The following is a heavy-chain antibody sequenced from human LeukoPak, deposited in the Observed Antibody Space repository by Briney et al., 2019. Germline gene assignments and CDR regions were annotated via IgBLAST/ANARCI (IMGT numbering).Heavy chain of an antibody. V-gene: IGHV3-21*01. Sequence: GGSLRLSCAASGFTFSDYWMHWVRQAPGKGLEWVSSISSSSSYIYYADSVKGRFTISRDNAKNSLYLQMNSLRAEDTAVYYCARVHYYYYGMDVWGQGTTVTVSS. CDR2: ISSSSSYI. CDR1: GFTFSDYW. J-gene: IGHJ6*02. CDR3: ARVHYYYYGMDV.